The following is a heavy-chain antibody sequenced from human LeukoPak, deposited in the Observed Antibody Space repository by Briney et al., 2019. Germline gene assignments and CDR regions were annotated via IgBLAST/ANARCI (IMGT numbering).Heavy chain of an antibody. CDR1: GFTFSSYA. Sequence: GGSLRLSCAASGFTFSSYAMHWVRQAPGKGLEWVAVISYDGSNKYYADSVKGRFTISRDNSKNTLYLQMNSLRAEDTAVYYCARVIGSYRVLSFDYWGQGTLVTVSS. J-gene: IGHJ4*02. D-gene: IGHD1-26*01. CDR3: ARVIGSYRVLSFDY. V-gene: IGHV3-30-3*01. CDR2: ISYDGSNK.